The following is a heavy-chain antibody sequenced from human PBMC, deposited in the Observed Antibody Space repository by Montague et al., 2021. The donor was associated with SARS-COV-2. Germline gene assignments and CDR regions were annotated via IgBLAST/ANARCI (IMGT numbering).Heavy chain of an antibody. CDR3: ARHRVASGWNYFDP. Sequence: SETLSLTCTVSGVSISGYTYFWGWIRQPPGKGLEWIASVYYSGSTYYNPSPKSRVTISVDTSKNQSSLQASSVTAADSAIYYCARHRVASGWNYFDPWGRGTLVTVSS. V-gene: IGHV4-39*01. J-gene: IGHJ5*02. D-gene: IGHD1-7*01. CDR1: GVSISGYTYF. CDR2: VYYSGST.